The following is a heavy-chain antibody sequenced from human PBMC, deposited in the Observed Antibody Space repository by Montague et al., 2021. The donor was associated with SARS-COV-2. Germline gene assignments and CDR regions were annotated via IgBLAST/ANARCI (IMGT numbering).Heavy chain of an antibody. J-gene: IGHJ4*02. D-gene: IGHD3-3*01. CDR3: ARELEIHDFLSGYYIGD. V-gene: IGHV4-61*01. CDR2: IYYSGST. CDR1: GGSVNSGSYH. Sequence: SETLSLTCTVSGGSVNSGSYHWNRLRQPPGKGLEWIGYIYYSGSTSYNPSLKSRVTISLDTSKNQFSLNLTSVTAADTALYFCARELEIHDFLSGYYIGDWGQGTLVTVSS.